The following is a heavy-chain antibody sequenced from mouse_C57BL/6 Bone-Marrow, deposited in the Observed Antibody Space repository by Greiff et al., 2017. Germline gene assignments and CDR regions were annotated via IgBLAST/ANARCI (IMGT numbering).Heavy chain of an antibody. V-gene: IGHV10-3*01. CDR3: VRDIVNWEGGHYYAMDY. D-gene: IGHD4-1*01. J-gene: IGHJ4*01. CDR1: GFTFNTYA. CDR2: IRSKSSNYAT. Sequence: EVMLVESGGGLVQPKGSLKLSCAASGFTFNTYAMHWVRQAPGKGLEWVARIRSKSSNYATYYADSVKDRFTISRDDSQSMLYLQMNNLKTEDTAMYYCVRDIVNWEGGHYYAMDYWGQGTSVTVSS.